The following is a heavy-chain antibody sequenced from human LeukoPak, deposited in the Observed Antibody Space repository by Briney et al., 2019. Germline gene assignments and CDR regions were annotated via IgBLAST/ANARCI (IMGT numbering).Heavy chain of an antibody. D-gene: IGHD6-13*01. Sequence: SETLSLTCTGSGGSISSYYWSWIRQPAGKGLEWIGRIYTSGSTNYNPSLKSRVTMSVDTSKNQFSLKLSSVTAADTAVYYCATWIAAAGYYAFDIWGQGTMVTVSS. J-gene: IGHJ3*02. CDR2: IYTSGST. CDR3: ATWIAAAGYYAFDI. V-gene: IGHV4-4*07. CDR1: GGSISSYY.